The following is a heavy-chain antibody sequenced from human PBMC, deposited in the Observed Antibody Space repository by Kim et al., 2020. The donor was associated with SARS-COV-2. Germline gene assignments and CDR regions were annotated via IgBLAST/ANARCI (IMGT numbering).Heavy chain of an antibody. CDR2: IWYDGLNE. CDR3: ARDRWAYFYMDA. Sequence: GGSLRLSCAASGFIFKSYGMNWVRQAPGKGLEWVATIWYDGLNEDYGDSVKGRFTVARDNSKNTVSLQMNSLRVEDSAVYYCARDRWAYFYMDAWASGTT. D-gene: IGHD3-16*01. CDR1: GFIFKSYG. V-gene: IGHV3-33*01. J-gene: IGHJ6*03.